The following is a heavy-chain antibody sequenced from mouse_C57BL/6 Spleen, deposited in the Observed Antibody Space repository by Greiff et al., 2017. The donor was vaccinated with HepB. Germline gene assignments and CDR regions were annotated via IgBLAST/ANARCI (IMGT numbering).Heavy chain of an antibody. CDR3: ARDRYFFAY. CDR1: GYSFTGYY. V-gene: IGHV1-42*01. Sequence: EVQLQQSGPELVKPGASVKISCKASGYSFTGYYTNWVKQSPEKSLEWIGEINPSTGGTTYNQKFKAKATLTVDKSSSTAYMQLKSLTSEDSAVYYCARDRYFFAYWGQGTLVTVSA. D-gene: IGHD2-3*01. CDR2: INPSTGGT. J-gene: IGHJ3*01.